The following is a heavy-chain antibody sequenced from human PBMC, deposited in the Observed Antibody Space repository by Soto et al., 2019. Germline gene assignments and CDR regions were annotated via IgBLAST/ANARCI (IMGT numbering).Heavy chain of an antibody. V-gene: IGHV1-8*02. J-gene: IGHJ5*02. CDR1: GYTFTSYD. Sequence: QVQLVQSGAEVKNPGASVKVSCKASGYTFTSYDINWVRQATGQGLEWMGWMNPNSGNTGYAQKFQGRVTMTRNTCISTAYMELSSLRSEDTAVYFCTNCESGWTSFDPWGQATLVAVSS. CDR2: MNPNSGNT. D-gene: IGHD2-21*01. CDR3: TNCESGWTSFDP.